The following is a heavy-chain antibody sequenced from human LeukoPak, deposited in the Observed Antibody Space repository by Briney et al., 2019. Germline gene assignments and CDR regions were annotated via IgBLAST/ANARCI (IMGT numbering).Heavy chain of an antibody. Sequence: GGAVKVSCKASGGTFSSYAISWVRQAPGQGLEWMGGISAIFGRANYAQKFQGRVTITADESTSKAYMELSSLRSEDTAVYYCARALTYYYDSSGYGADYWGQGTLVTVS. CDR1: GGTFSSYA. CDR3: ARALTYYYDSSGYGADY. D-gene: IGHD3-22*01. J-gene: IGHJ4*02. CDR2: ISAIFGRA. V-gene: IGHV1-69*13.